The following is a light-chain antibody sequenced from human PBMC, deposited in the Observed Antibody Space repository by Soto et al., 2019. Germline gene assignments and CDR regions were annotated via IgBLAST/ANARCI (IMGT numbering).Light chain of an antibody. CDR3: QQYNSYRA. CDR2: KAS. CDR1: ESIDSW. Sequence: DIQMTQSPSTLSASEGDRVTITCRASESIDSWLAWHQQKPGRAPKLLISKASSLESGVPSRFSGSGFGTEFTLTISSLQPDDFATYYCQQYNSYRAFGQGTKVDI. V-gene: IGKV1-5*03. J-gene: IGKJ1*01.